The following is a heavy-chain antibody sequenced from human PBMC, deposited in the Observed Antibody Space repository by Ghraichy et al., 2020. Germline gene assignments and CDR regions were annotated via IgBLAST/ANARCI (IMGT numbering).Heavy chain of an antibody. CDR3: ARGPTRYRGYSGYDYVPQAGGIDY. J-gene: IGHJ4*02. D-gene: IGHD5-12*01. Sequence: SETLSLTCAVYGGSFSGYYWSWIRQPPGKGLEWIGEINHSGSTNYNPSLKSRVTISVDTSKNQFSLKLSSVTAADTAVYYCARGPTRYRGYSGYDYVPQAGGIDYWGQGTLVTVSS. V-gene: IGHV4-34*01. CDR2: INHSGST. CDR1: GGSFSGYY.